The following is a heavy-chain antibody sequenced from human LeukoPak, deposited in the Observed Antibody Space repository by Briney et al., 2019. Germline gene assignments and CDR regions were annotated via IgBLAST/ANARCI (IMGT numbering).Heavy chain of an antibody. J-gene: IGHJ4*02. CDR1: GFSFTNYW. CDR3: VSQEVVPH. CDR2: VKEDGTTK. D-gene: IGHD2-15*01. Sequence: GGSLRLSCAASGFSFTNYWMSWVRQAPGKGLEWGANVKEDGTTKQYVDSVKGRFTISRDNATNSLYLQMDSLRAEDTAVYYCVSQEVVPHWGQGTLVSVSS. V-gene: IGHV3-7*01.